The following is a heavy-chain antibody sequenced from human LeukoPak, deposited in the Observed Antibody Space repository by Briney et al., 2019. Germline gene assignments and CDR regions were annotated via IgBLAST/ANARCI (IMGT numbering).Heavy chain of an antibody. V-gene: IGHV4-59*01. Sequence: SETLSLTCTVSSDSINSYYWSWIRQPPGKGLEWIGYIYYSGSTNYNPSLKSRVTMSVDTSKKQFSLKLSSVTAADTAVYYCARASTLTTYYFDYWGQGTLVTVSP. CDR1: SDSINSYY. CDR2: IYYSGST. J-gene: IGHJ4*02. CDR3: ARASTLTTYYFDY. D-gene: IGHD4-17*01.